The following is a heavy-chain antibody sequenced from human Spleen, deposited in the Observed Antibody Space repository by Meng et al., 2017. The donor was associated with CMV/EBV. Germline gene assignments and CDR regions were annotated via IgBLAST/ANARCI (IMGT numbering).Heavy chain of an antibody. CDR2: ISGSANII. Sequence: GESLKISCAASGFTFSGYYMSWIRQAPGKGLEWVAYISGSANIIYYAGSVKGRFTISRDNAKNSLYLQLSGLTVEDTAVYYCARERRSRFLEWSPNQWGQGTLVTVSS. J-gene: IGHJ4*02. CDR1: GFTFSGYY. CDR3: ARERRSRFLEWSPNQ. V-gene: IGHV3-11*04. D-gene: IGHD3-3*01.